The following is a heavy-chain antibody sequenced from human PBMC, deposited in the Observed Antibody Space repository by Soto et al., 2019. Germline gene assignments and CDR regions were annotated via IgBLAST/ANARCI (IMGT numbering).Heavy chain of an antibody. J-gene: IGHJ6*02. D-gene: IGHD3-3*02. CDR3: ARDRQYDHFWRGYQNEGPYGMDV. CDR2: INHSGGT. CDR1: GGSFSGYF. V-gene: IGHV4-34*02. Sequence: QVQLQQWGAGLLKPSEPLSLTCAVYGGSFSGYFWNWIRQAPGTGLEWIGKINHSGGTNYNSSLKCRVTISVDTSKNQFSLILSAVTAADTAVYYFARDRQYDHFWRGYQNEGPYGMDVWGQGTTVTVSS.